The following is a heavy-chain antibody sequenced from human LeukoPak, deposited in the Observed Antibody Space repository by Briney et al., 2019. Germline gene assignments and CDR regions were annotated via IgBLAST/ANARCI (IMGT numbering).Heavy chain of an antibody. D-gene: IGHD3-16*02. CDR2: ISSSSSYI. V-gene: IGHV3-21*01. J-gene: IGHJ4*02. CDR1: GFTFSSYS. Sequence: GGSLRLSCAASGFTFSSYSMNWVRQAPGKGLEWASSISSSSSYIYYADSVKGRFTISRDNAKNSLYLQMNSLRAEDTAVYYCARAYDYVWGSYRYSFDYWGQGTLVTVSS. CDR3: ARAYDYVWGSYRYSFDY.